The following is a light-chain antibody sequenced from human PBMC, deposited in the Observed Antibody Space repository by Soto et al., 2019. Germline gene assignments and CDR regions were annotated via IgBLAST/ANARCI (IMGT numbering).Light chain of an antibody. V-gene: IGLV4-69*01. CDR3: QTWGTGTWV. CDR1: SGHSSYA. Sequence: QAVVTQSPSASASLGASVKLTCTLSSGHSSYAIAWHQQQPEKGPRYLMKLNSDGSHSKGDGIPDRFSGSSSGAECYLTISSLQSEDEADYYCQTWGTGTWVFGGGTKVTVL. CDR2: LNSDGSH. J-gene: IGLJ3*02.